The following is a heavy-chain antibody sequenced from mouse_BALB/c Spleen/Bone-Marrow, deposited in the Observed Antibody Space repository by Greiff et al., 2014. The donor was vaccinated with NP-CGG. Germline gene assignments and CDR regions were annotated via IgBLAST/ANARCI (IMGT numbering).Heavy chain of an antibody. CDR1: GYSITSGYF. V-gene: IGHV3-6*02. D-gene: IGHD2-2*01. J-gene: IGHJ2*01. Sequence: VQLKQSGPGLVKPSQSLSLTCSVTGYSITSGYFWNWIRQFPGNKLEWMGYISYDGTDNYNPSLKNRISITRDASNDQFFLKLNSVTSEDTATCYCASDGYLSYFDYWGQGTTLTVSS. CDR3: ASDGYLSYFDY. CDR2: ISYDGTD.